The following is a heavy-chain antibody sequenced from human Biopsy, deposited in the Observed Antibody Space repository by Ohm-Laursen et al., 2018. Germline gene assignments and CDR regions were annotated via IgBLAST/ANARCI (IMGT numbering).Heavy chain of an antibody. J-gene: IGHJ6*02. V-gene: IGHV4-61*08. CDR3: ARAYYYGAGSFYSPWMEV. CDR2: IFYSGTT. D-gene: IGHD3-10*01. CDR1: VASVNTFDFY. Sequence: SETLSLTCTVSVASVNTFDFYWAWIRQPPGKGLEWIGYIFYSGTTKYNPSLQRRVRLSLDTANNQFSLTLRSVSAADTATYYCARAYYYGAGSFYSPWMEVRGQGTTVSVS.